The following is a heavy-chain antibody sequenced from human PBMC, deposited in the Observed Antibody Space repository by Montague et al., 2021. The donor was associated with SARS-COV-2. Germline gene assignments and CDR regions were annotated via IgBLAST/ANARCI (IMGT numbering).Heavy chain of an antibody. V-gene: IGHV4-39*07. Sequence: SETLSLTCTVSGGSISSSSYYWGWMRQPPGKGLEWNGSNYYNGSTYYNPSLKSRVTISVDTSKNQFSLKLSSVTAADTDVYYCARDTRIAMLVVVTRYGLDVWGQGTTVTVSS. CDR2: NYYNGST. D-gene: IGHD3-22*01. J-gene: IGHJ6*02. CDR3: ARDTRIAMLVVVTRYGLDV. CDR1: GGSISSSSYY.